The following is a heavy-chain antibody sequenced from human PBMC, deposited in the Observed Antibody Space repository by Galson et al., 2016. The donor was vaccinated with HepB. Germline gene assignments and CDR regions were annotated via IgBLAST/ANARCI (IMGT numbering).Heavy chain of an antibody. CDR3: ARDQGGTSSWPLDY. J-gene: IGHJ4*02. D-gene: IGHD6-13*01. CDR2: IKQDGSEQ. CDR1: GFSFSGLW. Sequence: SLRLSCAASGFSFSGLWMNWVRQTPGKGLEWVAIIKQDGSEQKYVDSVKGRFTISRDNAKNSLYLQMSSLRDEDTAVYYCARDQGGTSSWPLDYWGRGALVTVSS. V-gene: IGHV3-7*01.